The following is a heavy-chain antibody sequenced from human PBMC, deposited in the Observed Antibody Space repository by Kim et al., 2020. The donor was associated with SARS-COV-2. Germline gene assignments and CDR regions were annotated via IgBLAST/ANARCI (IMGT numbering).Heavy chain of an antibody. J-gene: IGHJ4*02. CDR2: IWYDGSNK. Sequence: GGSLRLSCAASGFTFSSYGMHWVRQAPGKGLEWVAVIWYDGSNKYYADSVKGRFTISRDNSKNTLYLQMNSLRAEDTAVYYCAKEDSYYDFWSGYYKPSGIEYWGQGTLVTVSS. V-gene: IGHV3-33*06. CDR3: AKEDSYYDFWSGYYKPSGIEY. CDR1: GFTFSSYG. D-gene: IGHD3-3*01.